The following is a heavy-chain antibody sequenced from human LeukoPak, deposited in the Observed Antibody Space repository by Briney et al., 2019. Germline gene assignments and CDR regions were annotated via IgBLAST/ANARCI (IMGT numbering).Heavy chain of an antibody. D-gene: IGHD3-10*01. CDR1: GYTFTGYY. CDR3: ARSYGSGSFDY. Sequence: ASVKVSCKASGYTFTGYYMHWVRQAPGQGLEWMGWINPNSGGTNYAQKFQGWVTMTRDTSSSTAYMELSRLRSDDTAVYYCARSYGSGSFDYWGQGTLVTVSS. V-gene: IGHV1-2*04. CDR2: INPNSGGT. J-gene: IGHJ4*02.